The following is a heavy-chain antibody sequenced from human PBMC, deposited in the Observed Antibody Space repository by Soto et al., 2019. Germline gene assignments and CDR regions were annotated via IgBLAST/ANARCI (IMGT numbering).Heavy chain of an antibody. CDR1: GGSISSYY. CDR3: ARLRNYDILTETTYYFDY. D-gene: IGHD3-9*01. V-gene: IGHV4-59*08. J-gene: IGHJ4*02. Sequence: SETLSLTCTVPGGSISSYYWSWIRQPPGKGLEWIGYIYYSGSTNYNPSLKSRVTISVDTSKNQFSLKLSSVTAADTAVYYCARLRNYDILTETTYYFDYWGQGTLVTVSS. CDR2: IYYSGST.